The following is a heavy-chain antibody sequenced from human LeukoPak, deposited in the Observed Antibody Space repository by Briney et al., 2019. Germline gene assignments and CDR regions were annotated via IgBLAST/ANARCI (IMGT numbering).Heavy chain of an antibody. CDR3: ARAETSTEGY. J-gene: IGHJ4*02. Sequence: GGSLRLSCAASGFTFSTYWMTWVRQAPGKGLEWVASINQDGSGKYYVDSVKGRFTISRDNAQKSLYLEMNSLRAEDTAVYYCARAETSTEGYWGQGTLVTVSS. CDR1: GFTFSTYW. V-gene: IGHV3-7*03. CDR2: INQDGSGK.